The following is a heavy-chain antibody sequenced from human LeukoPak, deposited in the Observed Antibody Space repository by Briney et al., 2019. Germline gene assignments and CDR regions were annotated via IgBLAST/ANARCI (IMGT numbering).Heavy chain of an antibody. CDR1: GFTFSSYA. Sequence: GGSLRLSCAASGFTFSSYAMSWVRQAPGKGLEWVSAISGSGGSTYYADSVKGRFTISRDNSKNTLYPQMNSLRAEDTAVYYCARVFRSGSPFDYWGQGTLVTVSS. CDR3: ARVFRSGSPFDY. D-gene: IGHD1-26*01. CDR2: ISGSGGST. V-gene: IGHV3-23*01. J-gene: IGHJ4*02.